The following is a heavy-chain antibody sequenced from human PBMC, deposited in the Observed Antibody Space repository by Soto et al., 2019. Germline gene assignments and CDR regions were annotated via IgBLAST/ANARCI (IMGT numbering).Heavy chain of an antibody. Sequence: ASVKVSCKASGYTFTSYGISWVRQAPGQGLEWMGWISAYNGNTNYAQKLQGRVTMTTDTSTSTAYMELRSLRSDDTAVYYCARDPYYYDSSGYSHWGQGTLVTAPQ. CDR3: ARDPYYYDSSGYSH. CDR2: ISAYNGNT. J-gene: IGHJ4*02. D-gene: IGHD3-22*01. V-gene: IGHV1-18*01. CDR1: GYTFTSYG.